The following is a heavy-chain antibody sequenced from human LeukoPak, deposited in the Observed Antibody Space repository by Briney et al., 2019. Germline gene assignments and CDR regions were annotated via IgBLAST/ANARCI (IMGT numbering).Heavy chain of an antibody. CDR3: SRQIRATTDYFDY. J-gene: IGHJ4*02. V-gene: IGHV3-72*01. CDR2: SRNRANDYTT. CDR1: GFTFSDHY. D-gene: IGHD5-12*01. Sequence: GGSLRLSCAASGFTFSDHYMDWVRQAPGKGLEWVGRSRNRANDYTTEYAASVKGRFTISRDDSKNSVYLQMNSLKTEDTAVYYCSRQIRATTDYFDYWGQGTLVTVSS.